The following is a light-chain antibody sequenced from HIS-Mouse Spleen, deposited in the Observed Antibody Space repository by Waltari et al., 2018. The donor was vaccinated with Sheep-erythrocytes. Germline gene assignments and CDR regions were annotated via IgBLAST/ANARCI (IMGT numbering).Light chain of an antibody. V-gene: IGKV3-11*01. CDR2: DAS. J-gene: IGKJ5*01. CDR1: QSVSSY. CDR3: QQSSNWPPMT. Sequence: EIVLTQSPATLSLSPGERATLSCRASQSVSSYLAWYQQKPGQAPRLLISDASNRATGIPSRFSGGGSVTDFTLTISSLEPEDFAVYYCQQSSNWPPMTFGQGTRLEI.